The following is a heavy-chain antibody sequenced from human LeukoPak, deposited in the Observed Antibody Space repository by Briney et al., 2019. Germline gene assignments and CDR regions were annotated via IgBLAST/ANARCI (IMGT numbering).Heavy chain of an antibody. CDR2: INTNTGNP. Sequence: ASVTVSCKASGYTFTSYAMNWVRQAPGQGLEWMGWINTNTGNPTYAQRFTGRFVFSLDTSVSTAYLQISSLKAEDTAVYYCARDIGDSLSRESDPDAFDIWGQGTMVTVSS. CDR1: GYTFTSYA. D-gene: IGHD1-26*01. CDR3: ARDIGDSLSRESDPDAFDI. J-gene: IGHJ3*02. V-gene: IGHV7-4-1*02.